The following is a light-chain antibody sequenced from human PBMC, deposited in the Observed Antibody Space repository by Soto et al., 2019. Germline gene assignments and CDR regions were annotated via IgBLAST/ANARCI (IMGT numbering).Light chain of an antibody. CDR2: GAS. Sequence: IVLTQSPATLSLSPGKRATLSCRASQSVSSSYLAWYQKKPGQAPRLLIYGASTRATGIPARFSGSGSGTEFTLTISSLQSADFAVYYCQQYNNWPPITFGQGTRLEIK. CDR1: QSVSSSY. J-gene: IGKJ5*01. CDR3: QQYNNWPPIT. V-gene: IGKV3-15*01.